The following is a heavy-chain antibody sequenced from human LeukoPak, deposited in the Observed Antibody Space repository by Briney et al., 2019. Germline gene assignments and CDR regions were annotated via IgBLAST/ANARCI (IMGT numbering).Heavy chain of an antibody. CDR3: AKDYGDFGDSSSYLDH. J-gene: IGHJ4*02. Sequence: GGSLRLSCAASGFIFTDYGMHWVRQAPGKGLEWLTFIRYDGSDKYYAGSVKGRFTISRDNSKNTLYLQMNSLRDEDTAVYYCAKDYGDFGDSSSYLDHWGQGTLVTVSS. CDR2: IRYDGSDK. V-gene: IGHV3-30*02. D-gene: IGHD4-17*01. CDR1: GFIFTDYG.